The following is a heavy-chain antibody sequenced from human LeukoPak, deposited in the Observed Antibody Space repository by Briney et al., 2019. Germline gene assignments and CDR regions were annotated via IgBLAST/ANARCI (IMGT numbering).Heavy chain of an antibody. Sequence: GGSLRLSCAASGFTFSGSAMHWVRQASGKGLEWVGRIRSKANSYATAYAASVKGRFTISSDDSKNTAYLQMNSLKTEDTAVYYCTRRSDGGSGSYYNNYWGQGTLVTVSS. CDR2: IRSKANSYAT. J-gene: IGHJ4*02. V-gene: IGHV3-73*01. CDR3: TRRSDGGSGSYYNNY. D-gene: IGHD3-10*01. CDR1: GFTFSGSA.